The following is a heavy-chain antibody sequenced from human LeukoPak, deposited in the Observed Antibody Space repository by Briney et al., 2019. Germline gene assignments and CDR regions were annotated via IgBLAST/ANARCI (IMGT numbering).Heavy chain of an antibody. J-gene: IGHJ4*02. V-gene: IGHV4-39*01. CDR3: ARSIGYCSSTSCYRFGY. CDR2: IYYSGST. CDR1: GGSISSSSYY. D-gene: IGHD2-2*01. Sequence: SETLSLTCTVSGGSISSSSYYWGWIRQPPGKGLEWIGSIYYSGSTYYNPSLKSRVTISVDTSKNQFSLKLSSVTAADTAVYYCARSIGYCSSTSCYRFGYWGQGTLVTASS.